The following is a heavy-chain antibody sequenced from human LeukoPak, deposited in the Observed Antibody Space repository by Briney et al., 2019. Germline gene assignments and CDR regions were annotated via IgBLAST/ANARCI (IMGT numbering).Heavy chain of an antibody. Sequence: GASVKVSCKASGYTFTSYGISWVRQAPGQGLEWMGWISAYNGNTNYAQKLQGRVTMTTDTSTSTAYMELRSLRSDDTAVYYRAREPVSWPYDFWSGYYKIGMDVWGQGTTVTVSS. D-gene: IGHD3-3*01. CDR1: GYTFTSYG. CDR3: AREPVSWPYDFWSGYYKIGMDV. V-gene: IGHV1-18*01. CDR2: ISAYNGNT. J-gene: IGHJ6*02.